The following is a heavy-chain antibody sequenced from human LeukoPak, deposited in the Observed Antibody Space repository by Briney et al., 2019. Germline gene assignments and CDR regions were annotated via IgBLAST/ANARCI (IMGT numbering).Heavy chain of an antibody. CDR1: GFTFRNYA. CDR3: AKDACGGDCYSHFDY. CDR2: ISASGRST. V-gene: IGHV3-23*01. J-gene: IGHJ4*02. D-gene: IGHD2-21*02. Sequence: GGSLRLSCAASGFTFRNYAMSWVRQAPGKGLEWVSAISASGRSTYYADSVKGRFTISRDNSKNTLYLQMNSLRAEDTAVYYCAKDACGGDCYSHFDYWGQGTLVTVSS.